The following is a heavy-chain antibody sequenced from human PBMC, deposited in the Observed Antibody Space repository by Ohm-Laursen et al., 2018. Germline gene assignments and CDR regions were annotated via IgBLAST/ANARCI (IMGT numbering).Heavy chain of an antibody. CDR1: GFTFSPTG. V-gene: IGHV3-69-1*01. CDR3: ARDGSGWFRDV. J-gene: IGHJ6*02. D-gene: IGHD6-13*01. CDR2: ISFTSDP. Sequence: SLRLSCTASGFTFSPTGMTWVRQAPGKGLEWVSTISFTSDPYYAESLRGRFTVSRDNTRNSVYLQMNSLRDEDTGVYYCARDGSGWFRDVWGQGTTVIVSS.